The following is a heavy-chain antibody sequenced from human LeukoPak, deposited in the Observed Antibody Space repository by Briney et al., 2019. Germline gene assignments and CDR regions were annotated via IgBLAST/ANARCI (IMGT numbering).Heavy chain of an antibody. V-gene: IGHV4-34*01. CDR1: GLSFSGYA. CDR2: INHSGST. Sequence: KPAGSLCLTCAASGLSFSGYAWSWVRQPPGKGLEWVGEINHSGSTNYNPSLKNRVTISVDTSKNQFALKLSSVTAADTAVYSGAKGPTTDYDFWSGYPYYFDYWGQGTMVTVSS. D-gene: IGHD3-3*01. CDR3: AKGPTTDYDFWSGYPYYFDY. J-gene: IGHJ4*02.